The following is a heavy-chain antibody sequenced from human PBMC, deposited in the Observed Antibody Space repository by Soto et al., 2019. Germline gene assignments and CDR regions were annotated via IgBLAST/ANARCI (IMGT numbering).Heavy chain of an antibody. CDR3: ARDGVHTTAFFGYFDY. D-gene: IGHD3-3*01. Sequence: GGSLRLSCAASGFTFSTCGMHWVRQAPGKGLEWVAIIWYDATNRYYADSVKGRFTISRDNSKNTLYLQMDSLRAEDTAVYYCARDGVHTTAFFGYFDYWGQGTLVTVSS. V-gene: IGHV3-33*01. J-gene: IGHJ4*02. CDR1: GFTFSTCG. CDR2: IWYDATNR.